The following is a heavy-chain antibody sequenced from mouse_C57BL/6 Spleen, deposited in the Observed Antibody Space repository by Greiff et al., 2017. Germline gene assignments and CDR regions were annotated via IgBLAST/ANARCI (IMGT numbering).Heavy chain of an antibody. V-gene: IGHV1-55*01. J-gene: IGHJ1*03. CDR2: IYPGSGST. D-gene: IGHD2-4*01. Sequence: QVQLQQPGAELVKPGASVKMSCKASGYTFTSYWITWVKQRPGQGLEWIGDIYPGSGSTNYNEKFKSKATLTVDTSSSTAYMQLSSLTSEASAVYYCAREGYYDCWDFDVWGTGTTVTVSS. CDR3: AREGYYDCWDFDV. CDR1: GYTFTSYW.